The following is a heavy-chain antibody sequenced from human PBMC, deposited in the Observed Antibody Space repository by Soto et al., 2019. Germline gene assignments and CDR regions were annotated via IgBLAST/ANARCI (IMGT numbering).Heavy chain of an antibody. CDR1: GFTFSSYG. D-gene: IGHD3-3*01. CDR3: ARDASEYYDIWGGYYTGMGWFDP. J-gene: IGHJ5*02. V-gene: IGHV3-33*01. CDR2: IWYDGSNK. Sequence: QVQLVESGGGVVQPGRSLRLSCAASGFTFSSYGMHWVRQAPGKGLEWVAGIWYDGSNKYYADSVKGRFTISRDNSKNTLDMNVTSLRAESTAVYYCARDASEYYDIWGGYYTGMGWFDPWGQGTLVTVSS.